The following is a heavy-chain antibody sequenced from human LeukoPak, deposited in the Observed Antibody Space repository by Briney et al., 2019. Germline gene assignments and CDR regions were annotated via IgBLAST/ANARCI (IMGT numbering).Heavy chain of an antibody. CDR2: INPSGGST. V-gene: IGHV1-46*01. CDR3: AGRGYSGYAVFDY. J-gene: IGHJ4*02. D-gene: IGHD5-12*01. CDR1: GYTFTSYY. Sequence: ASVKVSCKASGYTFTSYYMHWVRQAPGQGLEWMGIINPSGGSTSYAQKFQGRVAMTRDTSPSTVYMELSSLRSEDTAVYYCAGRGYSGYAVFDYWGQGTLVTVSS.